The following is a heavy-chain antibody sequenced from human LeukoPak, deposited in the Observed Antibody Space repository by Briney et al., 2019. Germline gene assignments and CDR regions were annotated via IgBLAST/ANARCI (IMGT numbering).Heavy chain of an antibody. CDR2: ISYDGSNK. D-gene: IGHD6-6*01. Sequence: PGGSLRLSCAASGFTFSSYAMHWVRQAPGKGLEWVAVISYDGSNKYYADSVKGRFTISRDNSKNTLYLQMNSLRAEDTAVYYCASSSLEYSSPADQPPFDYWGQGTLVTVSS. V-gene: IGHV3-30-3*01. CDR3: ASSSLEYSSPADQPPFDY. CDR1: GFTFSSYA. J-gene: IGHJ4*02.